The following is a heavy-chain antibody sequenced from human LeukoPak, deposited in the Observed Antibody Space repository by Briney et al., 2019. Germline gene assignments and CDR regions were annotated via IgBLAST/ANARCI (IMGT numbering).Heavy chain of an antibody. Sequence: GESLKISCKGSGYSFTSHWIGWLRQMSGKGLEWMGIIYPSDSDTRYSPSYQGQVTISADKSISTAYLQWSSLKASDTAMYYCASAIAVAGPDAFDIWGQGTMVTVSS. CDR3: ASAIAVAGPDAFDI. J-gene: IGHJ3*02. D-gene: IGHD6-19*01. V-gene: IGHV5-51*01. CDR1: GYSFTSHW. CDR2: IYPSDSDT.